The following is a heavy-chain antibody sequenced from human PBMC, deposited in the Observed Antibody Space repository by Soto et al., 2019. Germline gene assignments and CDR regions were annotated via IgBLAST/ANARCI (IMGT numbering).Heavy chain of an antibody. D-gene: IGHD2-2*01. V-gene: IGHV4-34*01. CDR2: INHSGST. Sequence: SETLSLTCAVYGGSFSGYYWSWIRQPPGKGLEWIGEINHSGSTNYNPSLKSRVTISVDTSKNQFSLKLSSVTAADTAVYYCARVLRDIVVVPAAMRRSGVYFDYWGQGTLVTVSS. J-gene: IGHJ4*02. CDR1: GGSFSGYY. CDR3: ARVLRDIVVVPAAMRRSGVYFDY.